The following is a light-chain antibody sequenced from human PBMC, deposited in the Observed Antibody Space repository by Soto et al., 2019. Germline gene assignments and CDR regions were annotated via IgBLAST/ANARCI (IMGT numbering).Light chain of an antibody. Sequence: EIVLRQSPGTLSLSPGEKATLSCRASQSVSNNYLAWYQQKTGQAPRLLIYDASSRATGIPDRFSGSGSWTDFTLTISSLQPEDVPTYYCQQHNSYPWTFGQGTKVDIK. J-gene: IGKJ1*01. CDR1: QSVSNNY. CDR3: QQHNSYPWT. CDR2: DAS. V-gene: IGKV3-20*01.